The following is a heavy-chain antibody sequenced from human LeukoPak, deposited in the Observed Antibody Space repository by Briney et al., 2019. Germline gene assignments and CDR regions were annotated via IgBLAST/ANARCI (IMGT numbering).Heavy chain of an antibody. V-gene: IGHV3-43*02. D-gene: IGHD5/OR15-5a*01. Sequence: VGSLRLSCAASGFTFHNYAIHWVRQAPGKGLEWVSLTSGDGITTYFADSVKGRFTISRDNSKSSLFLQMNSLRTEDTALYYCARDHVYGGADYWGQGTLDTVSS. CDR2: TSGDGITT. CDR1: GFTFHNYA. CDR3: ARDHVYGGADY. J-gene: IGHJ4*02.